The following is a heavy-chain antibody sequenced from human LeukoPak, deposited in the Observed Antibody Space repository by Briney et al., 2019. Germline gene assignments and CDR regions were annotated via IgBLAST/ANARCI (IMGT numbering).Heavy chain of an antibody. CDR1: GFTFSSYA. CDR2: ISGSGGST. CDR3: AKSPTHPRTFDY. J-gene: IGHJ4*02. Sequence: GGSLRLSCAASGFTFSSYAMSWVRQAPGKGLECVSAISGSGGSTYYADSVKGRFTISRDNSKNTLYLQMNSLRAEDTAVYYCAKSPTHPRTFDYWGQGTLVTVSS. D-gene: IGHD4-17*01. V-gene: IGHV3-23*01.